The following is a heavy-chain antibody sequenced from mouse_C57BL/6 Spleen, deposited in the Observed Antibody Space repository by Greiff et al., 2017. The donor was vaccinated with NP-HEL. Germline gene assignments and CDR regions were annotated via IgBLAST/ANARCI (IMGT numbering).Heavy chain of an antibody. CDR2: ISDGGSYT. CDR3: ARDRRLRYFDY. D-gene: IGHD2-2*01. J-gene: IGHJ2*01. V-gene: IGHV5-4*01. Sequence: EVQLQESGGGLVKPGGSLKLSCAASGFTFSSYAMSWVRQTPEKRLEWVATISDGGSYTYYPDNVKGRFTISRDNAKNNLYLQMSHLKSEDTAMYYCARDRRLRYFDYWGQGTTLTVSS. CDR1: GFTFSSYA.